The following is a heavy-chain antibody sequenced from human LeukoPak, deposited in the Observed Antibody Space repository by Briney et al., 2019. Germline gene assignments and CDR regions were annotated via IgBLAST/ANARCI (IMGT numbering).Heavy chain of an antibody. CDR2: ISPSGGST. CDR3: AREYCGGDCYPAVYWFDP. V-gene: IGHV1-46*01. CDR1: GYTFTSNY. Sequence: ASVKVSCKAFGYTFTSNYMHWVRQAPGQGPEWMGVISPSGGSTTYAQKFQGRVTLTRDMSTSTDYLELSSLRSEDTAVYYCAREYCGGDCYPAVYWFDPWGQGTLVTVSS. D-gene: IGHD2-21*02. J-gene: IGHJ5*02.